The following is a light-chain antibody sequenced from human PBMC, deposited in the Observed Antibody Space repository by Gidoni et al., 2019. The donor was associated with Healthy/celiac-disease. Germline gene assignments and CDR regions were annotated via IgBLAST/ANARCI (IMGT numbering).Light chain of an antibody. J-gene: IGLJ2*01. V-gene: IGLV3-21*02. Sequence: SSVLSRPPPGSLAPGPTARITCGGNNIGSKSVHWYQQKPGQAPVLVVYDDSDRPSGIPERFSGSNSGNTATLTISRVEAGYDADYYCQVWDSSSDHPGVVFGGGTKLTVL. CDR2: DDS. CDR1: NIGSKS. CDR3: QVWDSSSDHPGVV.